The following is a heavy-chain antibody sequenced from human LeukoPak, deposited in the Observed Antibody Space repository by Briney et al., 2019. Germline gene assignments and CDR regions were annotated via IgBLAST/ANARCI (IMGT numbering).Heavy chain of an antibody. J-gene: IGHJ4*02. D-gene: IGHD2-2*01. Sequence: PGGSLRLSCAAPGFTFSSYSMNWVRQAPGKGLEWVSSISSSSSYIYYADSVKGRFTISRDNAKNSLYLQMNSLRAEDTAVYYCAREGDIVVVPAALDYWGQGTLVTVSS. CDR2: ISSSSSYI. V-gene: IGHV3-21*01. CDR3: AREGDIVVVPAALDY. CDR1: GFTFSSYS.